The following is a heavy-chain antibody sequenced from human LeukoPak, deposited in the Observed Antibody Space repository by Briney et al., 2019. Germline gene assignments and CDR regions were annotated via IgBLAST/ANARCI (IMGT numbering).Heavy chain of an antibody. CDR3: YWWLPPRGNWNDWVTDGVF. Sequence: GGSLRLSCAASGFTFSKYWMTWVRQASGKGLEWVANIKQDGSEKYYVDSVKGRFTISRDNAKNSPYLQMNSLRAEDTALYYWYWWLPPRGNWNDWVTDGVFWGQGTLVTVSS. D-gene: IGHD1-1*01. J-gene: IGHJ4*02. CDR2: IKQDGSEK. V-gene: IGHV3-7*01. CDR1: GFTFSKYW.